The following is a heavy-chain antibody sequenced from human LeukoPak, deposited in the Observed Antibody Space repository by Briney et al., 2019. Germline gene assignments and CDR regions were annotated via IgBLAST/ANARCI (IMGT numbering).Heavy chain of an antibody. V-gene: IGHV3-53*01. CDR2: IYSGGST. J-gene: IGHJ4*02. D-gene: IGHD3-10*01. CDR1: GFTFSSYS. Sequence: GGSLRLSCAASGFTFSSYSMNWVRQAPGKGLEWVSVIYSGGSTYYADSVKGRFTISRDNSKNTLYLQMNSLRAEDTAVYYCARGGFGFTMVFDYWGQGTLVTVSS. CDR3: ARGGFGFTMVFDY.